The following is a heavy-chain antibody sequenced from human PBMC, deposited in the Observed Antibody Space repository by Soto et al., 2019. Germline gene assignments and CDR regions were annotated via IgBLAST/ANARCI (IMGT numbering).Heavy chain of an antibody. J-gene: IGHJ3*02. CDR2: IYPGDSDT. D-gene: IGHD1-26*01. V-gene: IGHV5-51*01. Sequence: PGESLKISCKASGYSFTTYWICWVRQMPGKVLEWMGIIYPGDSDTRYSPSFQGQVTISADKSISTAYLQWSSLKASDTAMYYCARRRIGGIVGAWNDAFDIWGQGTMVTVSS. CDR3: ARRRIGGIVGAWNDAFDI. CDR1: GYSFTTYW.